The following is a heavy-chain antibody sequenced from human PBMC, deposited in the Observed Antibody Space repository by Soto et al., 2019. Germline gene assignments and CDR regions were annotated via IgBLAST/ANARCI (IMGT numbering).Heavy chain of an antibody. CDR3: TRAAWGLWFGDMDV. Sequence: EVQLVESGGGLVQPGGSLRLSCAASGFTVSGNYMSWVRQAPGKGLEWVSILYSGGNTYYADSVRCRFTISRHNSENTLYLQMNSLRPDATAVYYCTRAAWGLWFGDMDVWGKGTTVTVSS. CDR1: GFTVSGNY. CDR2: LYSGGNT. V-gene: IGHV3-53*04. J-gene: IGHJ6*03. D-gene: IGHD3-10*01.